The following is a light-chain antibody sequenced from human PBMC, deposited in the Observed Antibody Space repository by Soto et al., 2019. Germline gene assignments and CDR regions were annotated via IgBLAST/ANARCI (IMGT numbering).Light chain of an antibody. CDR1: QSVSSSY. V-gene: IGKV3D-20*02. Sequence: EIVLTQSPGTLSFSQGERATLPAGPSQSVSSSYLAWYQQKPGQAPRLLIYGASSRATGIPDRFSGSGSGTDFTLTISSLEPEDFAVYYCQQRNDWPLTFGQGTRLEI. CDR2: GAS. CDR3: QQRNDWPLT. J-gene: IGKJ5*01.